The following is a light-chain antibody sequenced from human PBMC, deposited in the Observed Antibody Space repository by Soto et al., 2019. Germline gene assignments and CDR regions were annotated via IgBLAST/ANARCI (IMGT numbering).Light chain of an antibody. J-gene: IGKJ4*01. V-gene: IGKV3-20*01. CDR3: QQYGGSPPLT. CDR1: QSVTSSY. Sequence: VLTQSPGTLSLSPGERATLSCRASQSVTSSYLAWYQQKPGQAPRLLIYGASSRATGIPDRFSGSGSGTDFTLTICRLEPEDFAVYYCQQYGGSPPLTFGGGTTVEIK. CDR2: GAS.